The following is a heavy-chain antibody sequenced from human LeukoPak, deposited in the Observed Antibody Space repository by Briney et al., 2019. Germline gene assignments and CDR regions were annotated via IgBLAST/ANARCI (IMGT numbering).Heavy chain of an antibody. J-gene: IGHJ4*02. V-gene: IGHV3-30-3*01. CDR3: ARGGADFWSGFGY. Sequence: PGGSLRLSCAASGFTFSSHAMHWVRQAPGKGLEWVAVISYDGSNKYYADSVKGRFTISRDNSKNTLYLQMNSLRAEDTAVYYCARGGADFWSGFGYWGQGTLVTVSS. CDR2: ISYDGSNK. CDR1: GFTFSSHA. D-gene: IGHD3-3*01.